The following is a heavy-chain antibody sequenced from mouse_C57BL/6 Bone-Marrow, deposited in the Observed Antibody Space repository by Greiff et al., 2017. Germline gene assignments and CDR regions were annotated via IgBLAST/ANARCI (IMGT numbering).Heavy chain of an antibody. J-gene: IGHJ2*01. V-gene: IGHV1-69*01. CDR2: IDPSDGYT. CDR3: AREYDYDGGDYFDY. Sequence: QVQLQQPGAELVMPGASVKLSCKASGYTFTSYWMHWVKQRPGPGLEWIGEIDPSDGYTNYNQTFKGKSTLTVDKSSSTAYMQLRSLPSEDSAVYYCAREYDYDGGDYFDYWGQGTTLTVSS. CDR1: GYTFTSYW. D-gene: IGHD2-4*01.